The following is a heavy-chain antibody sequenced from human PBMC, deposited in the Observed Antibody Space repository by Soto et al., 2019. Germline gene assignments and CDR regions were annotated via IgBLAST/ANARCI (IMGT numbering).Heavy chain of an antibody. V-gene: IGHV3-30-3*01. CDR1: GFTFRSYA. J-gene: IGHJ4*02. Sequence: PGGSLRLSCAASGFTFRSYAMHWVRQAPGKGLEWVAVISYDGSNKYYADSVKGRFTISRDNSKNTLYLQMNSLRAEDTAVYYCARRAYFDYWGQGTLVTVSS. CDR3: ARRAYFDY. CDR2: ISYDGSNK.